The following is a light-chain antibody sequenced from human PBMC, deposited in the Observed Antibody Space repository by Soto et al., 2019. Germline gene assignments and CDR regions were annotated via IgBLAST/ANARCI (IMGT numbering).Light chain of an antibody. CDR2: DAS. CDR1: QSVDWY. CDR3: QQRSNWPPIT. J-gene: IGKJ3*01. V-gene: IGKV3-11*01. Sequence: EIVLTQSPATLSLSPGDRATVSCRASQSVDWYVAWYQHKPGKAPRLLIYDASTRATGIPDRFSGSGPGTDFTLTISSLEPEDFAVYYCQQRSNWPPITFGPGTKVDMK.